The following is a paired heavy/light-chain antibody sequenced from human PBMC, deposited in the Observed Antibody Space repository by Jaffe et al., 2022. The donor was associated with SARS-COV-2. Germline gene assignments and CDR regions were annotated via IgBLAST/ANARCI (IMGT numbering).Light chain of an antibody. CDR3: QQTYSTPLA. V-gene: IGKV1-39*01. CDR1: QSITRY. J-gene: IGKJ1*01. Sequence: DIQMTQSPSPLSASVGDRVTITCRASQSITRYLNWYQQKPGKAPKLLIYAASSLQSGVPSRFSGSGSGTDFTLTISSLQPEDFATYYCQQTYSTPLAFGQGTKVEIK. CDR2: AAS.
Heavy chain of an antibody. V-gene: IGHV5-51*01. J-gene: IGHJ3*02. CDR3: VRLPDRVIIGSGFDI. Sequence: EVQLVQSGGEVKKPGESLKISCKVSGYSFTNYWIGWVRQMPEKGLEWMGIIYPGDSEIRYSPSFQGQVTISADKSTSTAYLQWSSLKASDSAMYYCVRLPDRVIIGSGFDIWGQGTMVTVSS. D-gene: IGHD3-22*01. CDR1: GYSFTNYW. CDR2: IYPGDSEI.